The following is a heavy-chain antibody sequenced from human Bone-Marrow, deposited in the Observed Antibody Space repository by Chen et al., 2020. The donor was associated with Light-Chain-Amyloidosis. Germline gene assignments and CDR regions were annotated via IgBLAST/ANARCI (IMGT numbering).Heavy chain of an antibody. V-gene: IGHV4-4*02. CDR1: GGSISSSNW. J-gene: IGHJ4*02. D-gene: IGHD6-19*01. Sequence: GRRQGSGPGLVEPSGALFLTCAGSGGSISSSNWWSWVRQPPGKGLEWIGEIYHSGSTNYNPALKSRVTISVDKSKNQFSLKLSSVTAADTAVYYCASIAVAGGFRLDYWGQGTLVTVSS. CDR3: ASIAVAGGFRLDY. CDR2: IYHSGST.